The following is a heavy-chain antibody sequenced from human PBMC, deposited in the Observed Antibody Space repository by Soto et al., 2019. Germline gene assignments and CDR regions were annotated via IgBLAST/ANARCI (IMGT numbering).Heavy chain of an antibody. CDR2: IIPIFGTA. J-gene: IGHJ4*02. CDR3: ARGRDHSGYDSHDY. V-gene: IGHV1-69*01. CDR1: GGTFSSYA. Sequence: SVKVSCEASGGTFSSYAISWVRQAPGQGLEWMGGIIPIFGTANYAQKFQGRVTITADESTSTAYMELSSLRSEDTAVYYCARGRDHSGYDSHDYWGQGTLVIVSS. D-gene: IGHD5-12*01.